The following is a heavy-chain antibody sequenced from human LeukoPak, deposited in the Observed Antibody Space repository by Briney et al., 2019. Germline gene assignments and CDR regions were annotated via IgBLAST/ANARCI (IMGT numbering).Heavy chain of an antibody. J-gene: IGHJ4*02. CDR1: GFTFSSYA. CDR3: ARDRLSFAFDY. Sequence: GRSLRLSCAASGFTFSSYAIHWVRQAPGKGLEYVSAISSNGGSTTYANSVKGRFTIYRDNSKNTLYLQMGSLRAEDMACYYFARDRLSFAFDYWGQGTLITVSS. CDR2: ISSNGGST. V-gene: IGHV3-64*01.